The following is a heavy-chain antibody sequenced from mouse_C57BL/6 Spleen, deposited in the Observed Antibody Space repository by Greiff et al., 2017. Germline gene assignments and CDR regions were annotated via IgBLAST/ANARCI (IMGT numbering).Heavy chain of an antibody. V-gene: IGHV5-17*01. Sequence: EVQGVESGGGLVKPGGSLKLSCAASGFTFSDYGMHWVRQAPEKGLEWVAYISSGSSTIYYADTVKGRFTISRDNAKNTLFLQMTSLSSEDTAMYYFARRGYYGTLSYWYFDVWGTGTTVTVSS. CDR3: ARRGYYGTLSYWYFDV. J-gene: IGHJ1*03. CDR1: GFTFSDYG. CDR2: ISSGSSTI. D-gene: IGHD1-1*01.